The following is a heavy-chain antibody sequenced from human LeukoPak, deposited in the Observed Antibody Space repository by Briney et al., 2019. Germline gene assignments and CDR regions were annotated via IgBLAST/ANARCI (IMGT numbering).Heavy chain of an antibody. J-gene: IGHJ5*02. Sequence: PGGSLRLSCAASGFTFSSYGMHWVPQAPGKGLEGWAFIRYDGSNKYYADSVKGRFTISRDNSKNTLYLQMNSLRAEDTAVYYCAKDLTTVTTIRFDPWGQGTLVTVSS. D-gene: IGHD4-11*01. CDR1: GFTFSSYG. CDR2: IRYDGSNK. V-gene: IGHV3-30*02. CDR3: AKDLTTVTTIRFDP.